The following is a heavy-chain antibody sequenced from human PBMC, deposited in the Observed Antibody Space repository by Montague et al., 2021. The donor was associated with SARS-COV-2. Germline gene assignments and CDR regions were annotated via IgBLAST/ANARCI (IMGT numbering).Heavy chain of an antibody. CDR3: ARDPYYDILTGYYNY. D-gene: IGHD3-9*01. Sequence: SLRLSCAASGFTFSSYSMNWVRQAPGKGLGWVSSISSSSSYIYYADSVKGRFTISRDNAKNSLYLQMNSLRAEDTAVYYRARDPYYDILTGYYNYWGQGTLVTVSS. J-gene: IGHJ4*02. CDR2: ISSSSSYI. V-gene: IGHV3-21*01. CDR1: GFTFSSYS.